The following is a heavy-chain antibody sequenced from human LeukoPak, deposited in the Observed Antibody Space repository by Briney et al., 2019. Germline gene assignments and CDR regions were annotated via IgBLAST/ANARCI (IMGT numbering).Heavy chain of an antibody. CDR3: AKTKSGSGWYRHYFDY. CDR1: GFTFSSYA. CDR2: ISDSGGST. Sequence: PGGSLRLSCAASGFTFSSYAMSWVRQAPGKGLERVSAISDSGGSTYYADSVKGRFTISRDNSKNTLYLQMNSLRAEDTAVYYCAKTKSGSGWYRHYFDYWGQGTLSPSPQ. V-gene: IGHV3-23*01. D-gene: IGHD6-19*01. J-gene: IGHJ4*02.